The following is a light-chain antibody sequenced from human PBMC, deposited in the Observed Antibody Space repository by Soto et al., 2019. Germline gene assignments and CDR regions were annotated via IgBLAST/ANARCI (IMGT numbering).Light chain of an antibody. CDR2: GAS. Sequence: EIVMTQSPATLSVSPGQRATVSCRASQPVSSNLAWYQQKPGQAPRLLIYGASTRATGIPARFSGSGSGTEFTLTISSLQSEDFAVYYCQQYNNWPPNYTFGQGTKLEMK. J-gene: IGKJ2*01. CDR3: QQYNNWPPNYT. CDR1: QPVSSN. V-gene: IGKV3-15*01.